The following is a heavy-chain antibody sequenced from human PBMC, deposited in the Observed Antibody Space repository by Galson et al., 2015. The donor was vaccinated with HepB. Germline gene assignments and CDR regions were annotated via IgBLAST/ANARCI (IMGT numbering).Heavy chain of an antibody. V-gene: IGHV4-30-4*01. J-gene: IGHJ3*02. Sequence: TLSLTCTVSGGSISSGDYYWSWIRQPPGKGLEWIGYIYYSGSTYYNPSLKSRVTISVDTSKNQFSLKLSSVTAADTAVYYCARDQISSGYYYAFDIWGQGTMVTVSS. CDR2: IYYSGST. CDR1: GGSISSGDYY. CDR3: ARDQISSGYYYAFDI. D-gene: IGHD3-22*01.